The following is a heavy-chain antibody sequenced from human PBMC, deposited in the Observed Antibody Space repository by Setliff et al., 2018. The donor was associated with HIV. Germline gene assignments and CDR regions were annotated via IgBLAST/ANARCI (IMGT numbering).Heavy chain of an antibody. J-gene: IGHJ3*02. CDR1: GGSISSHY. D-gene: IGHD4-17*01. CDR2: IYHAGNT. Sequence: PSETLSLTCTVSGGSISSHYWSWIRQAPGKGLEWIGYIYHAGNTYYNPSLKSRVTISVDTSKNQISLRLNSLTAADTAVYYCARGTTLNVVPDAFDIWGQGTMVTVSS. CDR3: ARGTTLNVVPDAFDI. V-gene: IGHV4-59*04.